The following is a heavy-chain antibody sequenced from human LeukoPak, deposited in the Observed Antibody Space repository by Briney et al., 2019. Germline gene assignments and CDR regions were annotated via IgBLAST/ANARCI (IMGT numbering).Heavy chain of an antibody. CDR1: GGSLSGYY. CDR3: AAGYSSIIDY. CDR2: IYYTGST. Sequence: SETLSLTCTVFGGSLSGYYWSWIRQPPGKGLEWIGYIYYTGSTNYNPSLKSRVTISLDTSRNQFPLSLSSVTAADTAVYYCAAGYSSIIDYWGQGTLVTVSS. J-gene: IGHJ4*02. D-gene: IGHD6-13*01. V-gene: IGHV4-59*03.